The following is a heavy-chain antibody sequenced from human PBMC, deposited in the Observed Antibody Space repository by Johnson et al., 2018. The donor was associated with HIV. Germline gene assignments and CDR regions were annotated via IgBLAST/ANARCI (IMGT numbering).Heavy chain of an antibody. D-gene: IGHD3-10*01. CDR1: GFTFDDYA. Sequence: VQLVESGGGLVQPGRSLRLSCAASGFTFDDYAMHWVRQAPGKGLEWVSGISWNSGSIGYADSVKGRFTISRDNAKNSLYLQMNSLRAEDTAVYYSAIGRGEFPRHAFDIWGQGTMVTVSS. V-gene: IGHV3-9*01. CDR3: AIGRGEFPRHAFDI. J-gene: IGHJ3*02. CDR2: ISWNSGSI.